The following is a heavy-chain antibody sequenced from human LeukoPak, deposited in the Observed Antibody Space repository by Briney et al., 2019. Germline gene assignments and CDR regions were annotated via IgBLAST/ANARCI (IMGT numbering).Heavy chain of an antibody. D-gene: IGHD6-19*01. J-gene: IGHJ4*02. V-gene: IGHV1-69*01. CDR3: ARAFPYSSGWMGYFDY. CDR1: GGTFSSYA. Sequence: GASVKVSCKASGGTFSSYAISWVRQAPGQGLEWMGGIIPIFGTANYAQKFQGRVTITADESTSTAYMELSSLRSEDTAVYYCARAFPYSSGWMGYFDYWGQGTLVTVSS. CDR2: IIPIFGTA.